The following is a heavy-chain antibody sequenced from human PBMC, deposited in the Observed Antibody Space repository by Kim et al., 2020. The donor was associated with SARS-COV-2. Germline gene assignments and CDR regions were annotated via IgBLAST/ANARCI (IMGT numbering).Heavy chain of an antibody. J-gene: IGHJ4*02. Sequence: GGSLRLSCAVSGFTVSSKYMSWVRQAPGKGLDWVSVIFVGGGTYYADSVRGRFTISRDSSKNMVYLQMNSLRGEDTAVYYCAREPNTGSYPDYWGQGTLVTVSS. CDR1: GFTVSSKY. CDR2: IFVGGGT. V-gene: IGHV3-66*01. CDR3: AREPNTGSYPDY. D-gene: IGHD3-10*01.